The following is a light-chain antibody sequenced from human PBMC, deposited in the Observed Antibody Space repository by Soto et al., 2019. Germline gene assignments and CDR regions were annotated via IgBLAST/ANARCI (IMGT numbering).Light chain of an antibody. V-gene: IGKV1-27*01. CDR2: AAS. J-gene: IGKJ4*01. Sequence: DIQMTQSPSSLSASVGDRVTITCRASEGISNYLAWYQQKPGQVPKLLIYAASTLISGVPSRFSGSGSGTDFDLTISSMQPEDVAAYYCQKYNSVTPGITFGGGTKVDIK. CDR1: EGISNY. CDR3: QKYNSVTPGIT.